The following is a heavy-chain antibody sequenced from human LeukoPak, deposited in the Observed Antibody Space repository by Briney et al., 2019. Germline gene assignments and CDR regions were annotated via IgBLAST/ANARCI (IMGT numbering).Heavy chain of an antibody. J-gene: IGHJ4*02. CDR3: ARHEGSRGYSYAVK. Sequence: GESLKISCKGSGYNFTSYWIGWVRQMTGKGLEWMGIIDPGDSDTRYSPSFQGQVTISADKSISTAYLQWSSLKASDTAMYYCARHEGSRGYSYAVKWGQGTLVTVSS. V-gene: IGHV5-51*01. CDR2: IDPGDSDT. D-gene: IGHD5-18*01. CDR1: GYNFTSYW.